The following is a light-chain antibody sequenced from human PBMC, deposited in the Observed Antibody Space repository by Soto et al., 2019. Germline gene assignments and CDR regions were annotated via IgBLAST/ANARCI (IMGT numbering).Light chain of an antibody. CDR3: QQRKNWLFT. V-gene: IGKV3-11*01. CDR2: DAS. Sequence: EIVLTQSPATLSLSPGERATLSCRASRSVSTYLAWYQQKPGQAPRLLIYDASKRATGIPARFSGSGSGTDFTLTISSLEPEDFAVYYCQQRKNWLFTFGQGTRLEI. CDR1: RSVSTY. J-gene: IGKJ5*01.